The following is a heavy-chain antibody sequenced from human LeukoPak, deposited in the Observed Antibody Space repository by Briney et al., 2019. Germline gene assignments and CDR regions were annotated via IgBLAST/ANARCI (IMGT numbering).Heavy chain of an antibody. CDR2: IYHSGST. J-gene: IGHJ3*02. Sequence: SETLSLTCTVSGYSISSGYYWGWIRQPPGKGLEWIGSIYHSGSTYYNPSLKSRVTISVDTSKNQFSLKLSSVTAADTAVYYCAREAYGSAPGAFDIWGQGTMVTVSS. CDR3: AREAYGSAPGAFDI. CDR1: GYSISSGYY. V-gene: IGHV4-38-2*02. D-gene: IGHD3-10*01.